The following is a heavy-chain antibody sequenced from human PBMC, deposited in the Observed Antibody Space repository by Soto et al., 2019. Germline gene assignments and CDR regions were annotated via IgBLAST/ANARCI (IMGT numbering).Heavy chain of an antibody. Sequence: QVQLVQSGAEVKKPGSSVKVSCKASGGTFSSYAISWVRQAPGQGLEWVGGIIPIFGTANYAQKFQGRVTITADQSTSTAYMELSSLRSEDTAVYYCARERAGVRANWFDPWGQGSLVTVSS. CDR2: IIPIFGTA. CDR1: GGTFSSYA. V-gene: IGHV1-69*12. J-gene: IGHJ5*02. D-gene: IGHD2-8*01. CDR3: ARERAGVRANWFDP.